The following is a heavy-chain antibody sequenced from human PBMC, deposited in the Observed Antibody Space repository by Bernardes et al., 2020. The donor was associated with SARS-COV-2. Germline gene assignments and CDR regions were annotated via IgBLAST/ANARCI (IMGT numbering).Heavy chain of an antibody. V-gene: IGHV3-23*01. CDR1: GFIFSSYA. CDR3: ARGGSAGEFDY. Sequence: GSLRLSCRASGFIFSSYAMSWVRRAPGKGLEWVASISGRGGTTFYADSVKGRITISRDSSTSTVFLEMNSLRAEDTATYYCARGGSAGEFDYWGQGTLVTVSS. CDR2: ISGRGGTT. J-gene: IGHJ4*02.